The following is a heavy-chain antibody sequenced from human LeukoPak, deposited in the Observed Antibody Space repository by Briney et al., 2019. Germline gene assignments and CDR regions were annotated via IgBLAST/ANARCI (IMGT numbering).Heavy chain of an antibody. D-gene: IGHD2-8*02. Sequence: SVKVSCKASGGTFSSYAISWVRQAPGQGLEWMGAIIPIFGTANYAQKFQGRVTITADESTSTAYMELSSLRSEDTAVYYCARAPGGRLLGVYSDYWGQGTLVTVSS. CDR1: GGTFSSYA. J-gene: IGHJ4*02. V-gene: IGHV1-69*01. CDR3: ARAPGGRLLGVYSDY. CDR2: IIPIFGTA.